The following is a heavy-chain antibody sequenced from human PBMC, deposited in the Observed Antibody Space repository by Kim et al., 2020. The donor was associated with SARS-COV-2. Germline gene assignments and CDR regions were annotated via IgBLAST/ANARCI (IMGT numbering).Heavy chain of an antibody. J-gene: IGHJ5*02. CDR2: ISWNSGSI. CDR3: AKGAGRYFDWLVH. D-gene: IGHD3-9*01. V-gene: IGHV3-9*01. CDR1: GFTFDDYA. Sequence: GGSLRLSCAASGFTFDDYAMHWVRQAPGKGLEWVSGISWNSGSIGYADSVKGRFTISRDNAKNSLYLQMNSLRAEDTALYYCAKGAGRYFDWLVHWSQGTLVTVSS.